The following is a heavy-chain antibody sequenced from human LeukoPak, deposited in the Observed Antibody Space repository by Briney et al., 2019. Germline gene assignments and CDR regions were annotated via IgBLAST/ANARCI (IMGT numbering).Heavy chain of an antibody. CDR2: IYPGDYDT. J-gene: IGHJ3*02. CDR1: GYSFTSYW. CDR3: ARRLRTTVTTRAFDI. V-gene: IGHV5-51*01. Sequence: PRESLTLSCYGSGYSFTSYWIGWVRQLPGKGLEWMGIIYPGDYDTRYSPSFQGPVTISADKSISTAYLQWSSLKASDTAMYYCARRLRTTVTTRAFDIWGQGTMVTVSS. D-gene: IGHD4-11*01.